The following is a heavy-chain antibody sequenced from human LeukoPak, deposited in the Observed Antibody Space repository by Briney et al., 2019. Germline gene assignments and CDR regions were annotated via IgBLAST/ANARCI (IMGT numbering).Heavy chain of an antibody. CDR3: ARVPLWFGELSGFDY. CDR1: GGTFSSYA. Sequence: ASVKVSCKASGGTFSSYAISWVRQAPGQGLEWMGGIIPIFGTANYAQKFQGRVTITTDEPTSTAYMELSSLRSEDTAVYYCARVPLWFGELSGFDYWGQGTLVTVSS. J-gene: IGHJ4*02. D-gene: IGHD3-10*01. V-gene: IGHV1-69*05. CDR2: IIPIFGTA.